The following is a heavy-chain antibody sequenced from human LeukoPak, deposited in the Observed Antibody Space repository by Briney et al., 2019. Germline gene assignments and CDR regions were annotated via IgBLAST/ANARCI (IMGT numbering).Heavy chain of an antibody. V-gene: IGHV4-61*01. Sequence: SETLSLTCTDSGGSVSSNNYYWSWIPQPPGKGLEWSGYIYYSVSTNSTPALKSRVTIPVETFNNQFSLKLSSVTGADPAVYYCARSPPGYDYDSSCYYYFACWGQGTLDAVSS. CDR2: IYYSVST. CDR3: ARSPPGYDYDSSCYYYFAC. J-gene: IGHJ4*02. D-gene: IGHD3-22*01. CDR1: GGSVSSNNYY.